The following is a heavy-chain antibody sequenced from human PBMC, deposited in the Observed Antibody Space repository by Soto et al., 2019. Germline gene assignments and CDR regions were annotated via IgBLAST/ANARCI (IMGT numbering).Heavy chain of an antibody. J-gene: IGHJ5*02. CDR3: ARGHVVAAAGTGWFDP. CDR1: GGSISSGDYY. D-gene: IGHD6-13*01. V-gene: IGHV4-30-4*01. Sequence: QVQLQESGPGLVKPSQTLSLTCTVSGGSISSGDYYWSWIRQPPGKGLEWIGYIYYSGSTYYNPSLKSRVNISVDTSKNQFSLKLSSVTAADTAVYYCARGHVVAAAGTGWFDPWGQGTLVTVSS. CDR2: IYYSGST.